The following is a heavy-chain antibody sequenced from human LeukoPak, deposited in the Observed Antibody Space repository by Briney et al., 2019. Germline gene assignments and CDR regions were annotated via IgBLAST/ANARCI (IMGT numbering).Heavy chain of an antibody. CDR2: ISGGSDYI. J-gene: IGHJ3*02. Sequence: GGSLRLSCAASGFTFNIYNMNWVRQAPGKGLEWVSSISGGSDYIYYADSVKGRFTISRDNAKDSLYLQMNSLRDEDTAVYYCATDSNYAFDIWGQGTMVTVSS. CDR1: GFTFNIYN. V-gene: IGHV3-21*01. CDR3: ATDSNYAFDI. D-gene: IGHD2-8*01.